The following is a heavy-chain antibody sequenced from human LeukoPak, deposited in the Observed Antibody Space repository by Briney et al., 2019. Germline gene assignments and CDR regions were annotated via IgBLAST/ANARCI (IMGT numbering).Heavy chain of an antibody. CDR1: GFTFSRYW. V-gene: IGHV3-7*01. J-gene: IGHJ4*02. Sequence: PGGSLRLSCAASGFTFSRYWMSWVRQAPGKGLEWVSNIKQDGSEKYYVDSVKGRFTISRDNAKNTLYLQMNSLRAEDTAVYYCASFFASYCGQGTLVSVSS. CDR2: IKQDGSEK. D-gene: IGHD3-3*01. CDR3: ASFFASY.